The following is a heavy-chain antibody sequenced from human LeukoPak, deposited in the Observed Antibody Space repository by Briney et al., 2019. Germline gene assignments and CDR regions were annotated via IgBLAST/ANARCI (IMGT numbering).Heavy chain of an antibody. CDR3: ARGKGARDY. CDR1: GYTFTTYG. Sequence: ASVKVSCKASGYTFTTYGVTWVRQAPGQGLEWMGWISVYNGDTDYAQKLQGRVTMATDTSTSTAYMELRSLRSDDTAVYYCARGKGARDYWGQGTLVTVSS. J-gene: IGHJ4*02. V-gene: IGHV1-18*01. CDR2: ISVYNGDT.